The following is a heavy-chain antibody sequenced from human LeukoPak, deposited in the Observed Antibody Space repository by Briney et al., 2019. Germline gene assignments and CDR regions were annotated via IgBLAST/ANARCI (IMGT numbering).Heavy chain of an antibody. J-gene: IGHJ5*02. D-gene: IGHD6-19*01. CDR1: GGSFSGYY. CDR2: INHSGST. V-gene: IGHV4-34*01. CDR3: ARRGSGWRSASGRNWFDP. Sequence: SETLSLTCAVYGGSFSGYYWSWIRQPPGKGLEWIGEINHSGSTNYNPSLKSRVTISVDTSKNQFSLKLSSVTAADTAVYYCARRGSGWRSASGRNWFDPWGQGTLVTVSS.